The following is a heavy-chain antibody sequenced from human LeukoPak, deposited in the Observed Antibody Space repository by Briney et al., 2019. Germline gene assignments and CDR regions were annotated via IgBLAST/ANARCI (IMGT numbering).Heavy chain of an antibody. D-gene: IGHD2-2*01. CDR3: AREVGYCSSTSCYGDAFDI. V-gene: IGHV4-30-4*01. Sequence: SQTLSLTCTVSGGSISSGDYYWSWIRQPPVKGLEWIGYIYYSGSTYYNPSLKSRVTISVDTSKNQFSLKLSSVTAADTAVYYCAREVGYCSSTSCYGDAFDIWGQGTMVTVSS. CDR2: IYYSGST. J-gene: IGHJ3*02. CDR1: GGSISSGDYY.